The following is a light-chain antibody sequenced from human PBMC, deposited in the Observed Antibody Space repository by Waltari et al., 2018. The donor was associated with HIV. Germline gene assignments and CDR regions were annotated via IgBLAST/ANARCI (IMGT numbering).Light chain of an antibody. CDR2: RAS. CDR3: QHYNNYPWT. J-gene: IGKJ1*01. V-gene: IGKV1-5*03. Sequence: DIQMTQSPSTLSASVGDRVTLTCRASQSISTWLAWYQQKPGKAPKLLIYRASTLESGVPSRFSGSGSGTDFTLTIGSLQPDDFATYFCQHYNNYPWTFGQGTKVETK. CDR1: QSISTW.